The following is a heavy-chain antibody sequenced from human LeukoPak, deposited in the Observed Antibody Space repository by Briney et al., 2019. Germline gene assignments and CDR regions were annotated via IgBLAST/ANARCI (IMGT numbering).Heavy chain of an antibody. CDR3: ARQVHVLLWFGELIHYFDY. CDR2: IYSSGST. D-gene: IGHD3-10*01. V-gene: IGHV4-4*07. Sequence: SETLSLTCTVSGGSISSYYWSWIRQPAGKGLEWIGRIYSSGSTNYNPSLKSRVTISVDTSKNQFSLKLSSVTAADTAVYYCARQVHVLLWFGELIHYFDYWGQGTLVTVSS. CDR1: GGSISSYY. J-gene: IGHJ4*02.